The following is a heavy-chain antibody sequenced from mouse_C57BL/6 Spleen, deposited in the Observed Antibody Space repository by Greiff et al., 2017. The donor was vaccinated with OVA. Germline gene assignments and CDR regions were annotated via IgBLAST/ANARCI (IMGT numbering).Heavy chain of an antibody. V-gene: IGHV1-69*01. Sequence: QVQLQQPGAELVMPGASVKLSCKASAYTFTGSWMHWVKQRPGQGLEWIGEIDPSDSYTNYNQKFKGKSTLTVDKSSSTAYMQLSSLTSEDSAVYYCARGTTDYWGQGTTLTVSS. D-gene: IGHD1-1*01. CDR1: AYTFTGSW. CDR3: ARGTTDY. CDR2: IDPSDSYT. J-gene: IGHJ2*01.